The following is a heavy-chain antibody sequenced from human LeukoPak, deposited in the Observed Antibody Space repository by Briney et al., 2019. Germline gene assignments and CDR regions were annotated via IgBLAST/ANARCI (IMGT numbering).Heavy chain of an antibody. CDR3: ARDWRSGYSIDN. D-gene: IGHD6-19*01. J-gene: IGHJ4*02. V-gene: IGHV3-20*04. CDR2: ITWNADNT. Sequence: RPGGSLRLSCAASGFTFDDYGMSWVRQVPGRGLEWVSGITWNADNTGYAEAVKGRFTISRDNAKNSLYLQMNSLRAEDTALYYCARDWRSGYSIDNWGQGTLVTVSS. CDR1: GFTFDDYG.